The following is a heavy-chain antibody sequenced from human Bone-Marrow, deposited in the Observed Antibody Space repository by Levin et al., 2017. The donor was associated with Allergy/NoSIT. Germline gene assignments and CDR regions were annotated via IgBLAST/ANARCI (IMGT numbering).Heavy chain of an antibody. Sequence: LSLPCAASGFTFRRYYMHWVRQAPGKGLVWVSRITLDVTDTYYADSVKGRFTISRDNAENTLFLQMNSLRAEDTAIYYCARGGCSSTSCLDYWGQGILVTVSS. V-gene: IGHV3-74*01. CDR2: ITLDVTDT. D-gene: IGHD2-2*01. CDR1: GFTFRRYY. J-gene: IGHJ4*02. CDR3: ARGGCSSTSCLDY.